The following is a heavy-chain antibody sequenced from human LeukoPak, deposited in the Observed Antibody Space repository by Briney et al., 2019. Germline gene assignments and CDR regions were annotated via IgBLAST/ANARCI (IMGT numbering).Heavy chain of an antibody. V-gene: IGHV3-7*04. CDR3: ARGYIKHCYYYCYMDV. Sequence: GGSLRLSCAASGFTFSGFWMTWVRQAPGKGLEWVADIKPGGSNPDYVDSVKGRFTISRDNAKNSLYLQMNSLRAEDTAVYYCARGYIKHCYYYCYMDVWGKGTTVTISS. D-gene: IGHD5-12*01. CDR1: GFTFSGFW. J-gene: IGHJ6*03. CDR2: IKPGGSNP.